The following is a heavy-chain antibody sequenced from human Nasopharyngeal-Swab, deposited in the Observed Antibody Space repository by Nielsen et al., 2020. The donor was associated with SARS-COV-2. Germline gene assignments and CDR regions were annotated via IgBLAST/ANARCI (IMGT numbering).Heavy chain of an antibody. J-gene: IGHJ6*03. CDR3: ARGVGFCTNGVCYNKDYYYYYYMDV. V-gene: IGHV4-61*02. Sequence: SETLSLTCTVSGGSISSGSYYWSWIRQPAGKGLEWIGRIYTSGSTNYNPSLKSRVTISVDTSKNQFSLKLSSVTAAGTAVYYCARGVGFCTNGVCYNKDYYYYYYMDVWGKGTTVAVSS. CDR1: GGSISSGSYY. CDR2: IYTSGST. D-gene: IGHD2-8*01.